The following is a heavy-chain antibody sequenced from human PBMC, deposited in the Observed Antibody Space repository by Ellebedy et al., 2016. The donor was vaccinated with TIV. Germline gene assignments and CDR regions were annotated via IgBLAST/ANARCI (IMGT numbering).Heavy chain of an antibody. CDR3: ARSGGGIAAAKDF. Sequence: SETLSLTXTVSGGSISRGDYYWSWIRQPPGKGLEWIGYIYYTGSTYYNPSLKSRVTISVDTSKNQFSVNLTSVTAADTAVYYCARSGGGIAAAKDFWGQGTLVTVSS. J-gene: IGHJ4*02. D-gene: IGHD6-13*01. CDR1: GGSISRGDYY. V-gene: IGHV4-30-4*01. CDR2: IYYTGST.